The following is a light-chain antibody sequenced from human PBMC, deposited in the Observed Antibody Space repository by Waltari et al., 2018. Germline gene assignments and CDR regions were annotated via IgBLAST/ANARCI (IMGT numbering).Light chain of an antibody. CDR2: WAS. Sequence: DIVMTQSPDSLAVSLGARATINCKSSQSVLYSSKNKNYLAWYQAKPGQPPKLLIYWASPRESGVPDRLSGSGSGTDFSLTISSLQAEDVAVYYCQQYYSTPTITFGQGTRLEIK. CDR3: QQYYSTPTIT. V-gene: IGKV4-1*01. CDR1: QSVLYSSKNKNY. J-gene: IGKJ5*01.